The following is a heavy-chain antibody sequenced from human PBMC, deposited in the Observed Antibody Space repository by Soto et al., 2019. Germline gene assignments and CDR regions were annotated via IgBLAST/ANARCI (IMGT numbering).Heavy chain of an antibody. Sequence: GGSLRLSCAASGFISRSYWMHWVRQVPGKGLVWVSRINGDGRSTSYADSVKGRFTISRDNAKNTLYLQMNSLRADDTAVYYCARAQYLADDAFDIWGQGAMVTVSS. CDR3: ARAQYLADDAFDI. J-gene: IGHJ3*02. V-gene: IGHV3-74*01. CDR1: GFISRSYW. D-gene: IGHD2-2*01. CDR2: INGDGRST.